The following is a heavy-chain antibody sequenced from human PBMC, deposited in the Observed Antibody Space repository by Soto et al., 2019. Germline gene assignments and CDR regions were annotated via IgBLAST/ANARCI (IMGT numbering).Heavy chain of an antibody. D-gene: IGHD3-3*01. CDR2: IKSKTDGGTT. CDR1: GFTFNNAW. CDR3: TTDGPYLFRSLGWAYDFDY. V-gene: IGHV3-15*07. J-gene: IGHJ4*02. Sequence: EVQLAESGGGWVKPGGSLRVSCAASGFTFNNAWMSWVRQAPGKGLEWGGRIKSKTDGGTTDYGAPVKGRFAISREDSENPLYLQMSSQKAEDTPVYYCTTDGPYLFRSLGWAYDFDYWGQGTLVTVSS.